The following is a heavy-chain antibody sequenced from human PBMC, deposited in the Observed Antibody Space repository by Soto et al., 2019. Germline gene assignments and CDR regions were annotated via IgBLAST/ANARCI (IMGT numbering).Heavy chain of an antibody. CDR3: ARDGCSSTSCRIIYYYYYMDV. CDR1: GYTFTSYG. D-gene: IGHD2-2*01. J-gene: IGHJ6*03. Sequence: GASVKVSCKASGYTFTSYGISWVRQAPGQGLEWMGWISAYNGNTNYAQKLQGRVTMTTDTSTSTAYMELRSLRSDDTAVYYCARDGCSSTSCRIIYYYYYMDVWGKGTTVTAP. V-gene: IGHV1-18*01. CDR2: ISAYNGNT.